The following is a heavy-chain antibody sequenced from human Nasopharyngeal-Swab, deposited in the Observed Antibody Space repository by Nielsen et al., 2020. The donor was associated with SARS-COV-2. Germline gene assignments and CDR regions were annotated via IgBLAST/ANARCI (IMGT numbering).Heavy chain of an antibody. J-gene: IGHJ4*02. V-gene: IGHV3-23*01. Sequence: GESLKISCAASGIIFSNYGISWVRQAPGRGLEWVSIISGSAETTHYADSAKGRFTISRDNSMNTLYLQMNSLRADDTAVYYCAILYYGHWGQGTLVTVSS. CDR1: GIIFSNYG. CDR3: AILYYGH. CDR2: ISGSAETT.